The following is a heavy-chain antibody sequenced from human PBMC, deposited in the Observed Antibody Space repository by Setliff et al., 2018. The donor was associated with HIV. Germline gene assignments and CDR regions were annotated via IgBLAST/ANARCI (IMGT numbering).Heavy chain of an antibody. J-gene: IGHJ4*02. CDR3: ARVAHGYSYGGGFDD. Sequence: GGSLRLSCAASGFTFSNYDMNWVRQAPGKGLEWVANINYNGGSTYYADSVKGRFTISRDNSKNTVWLQMDSLRAEDTALYYCARVAHGYSYGGGFDDWGPGTLVTVSS. CDR1: GFTFSNYD. CDR2: INYNGGST. D-gene: IGHD5-18*01. V-gene: IGHV3-23*01.